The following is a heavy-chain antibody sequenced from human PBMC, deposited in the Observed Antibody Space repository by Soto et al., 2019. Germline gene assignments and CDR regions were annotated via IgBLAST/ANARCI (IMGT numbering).Heavy chain of an antibody. CDR1: GFTFSSYA. CDR2: ILYDGSDK. CDR3: ARSFDY. Sequence: QVQLVESGGGVVQPGRSLRLSCAASGFTFSSYAMHWVRQAPGKGLEWVAVILYDGSDKYYADSVKGRFTISRDNSKNTLYLQINRLRREDTAVYYCARSFDYWGQVTLVTVSS. J-gene: IGHJ4*02. V-gene: IGHV3-30-3*01.